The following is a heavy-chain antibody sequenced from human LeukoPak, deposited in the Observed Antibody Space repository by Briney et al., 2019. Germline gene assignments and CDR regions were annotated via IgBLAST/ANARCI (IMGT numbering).Heavy chain of an antibody. D-gene: IGHD3-22*01. CDR1: GYSFSNYW. Sequence: GESLKISCKVSGYSFSNYWIGWLRQLPGKGLEWMGIIYPEDSDTRYSPSFQGQVSLSADKSTSTAYLQWGRLKASDSAIYNCARLRYYNNSGFDSWGQGTLVTVSS. CDR3: ARLRYYNNSGFDS. V-gene: IGHV5-51*01. J-gene: IGHJ4*02. CDR2: IYPEDSDT.